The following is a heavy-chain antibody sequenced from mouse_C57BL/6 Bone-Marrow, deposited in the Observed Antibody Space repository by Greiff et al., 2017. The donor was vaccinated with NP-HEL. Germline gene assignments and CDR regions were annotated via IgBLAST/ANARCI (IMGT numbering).Heavy chain of an antibody. CDR3: AREYYGSPWYFDV. CDR1: GFTFSDYY. V-gene: IGHV5-12*01. Sequence: DVMLVESGGGLVQPGGSLKLSCAASGFTFSDYYMYWVRQTPEKRLEWVAYISNGGGSTYYPDTVKGRFTISRDNAKNTLYLQMSRLKSEDTAMYYCAREYYGSPWYFDVWGTGTTVTVSS. D-gene: IGHD1-1*01. J-gene: IGHJ1*03. CDR2: ISNGGGST.